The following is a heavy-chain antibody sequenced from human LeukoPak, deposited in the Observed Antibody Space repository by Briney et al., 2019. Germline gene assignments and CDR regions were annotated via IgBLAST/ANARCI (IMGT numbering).Heavy chain of an antibody. D-gene: IGHD4-17*01. CDR1: GYTFNNHY. Sequence: ASVKVSCKASGYTFNNHYMHWVRQAPGQGLEWMGRINPNSGDTNYAQKFQGGVTMTRDTSISTAYMELNRLRSDDTAVYYCARFPTVTTDFDYWGQGALVTVSS. CDR2: INPNSGDT. CDR3: ARFPTVTTDFDY. J-gene: IGHJ4*02. V-gene: IGHV1-2*06.